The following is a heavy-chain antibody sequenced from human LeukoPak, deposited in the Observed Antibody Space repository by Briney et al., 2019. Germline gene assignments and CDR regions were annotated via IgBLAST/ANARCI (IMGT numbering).Heavy chain of an antibody. CDR1: GDTLTELS. D-gene: IGHD3-16*01. Sequence: ASVKVSCKVSGDTLTELSTHWVRQAPGKGLEWMGGFDPEHGEMIYAQKLQGRVTMTEDRSTDTAYMELSSLRSDDTAVYYCARIGDYHLLERFDNWGQGTLVTVSS. V-gene: IGHV1-24*01. CDR3: ARIGDYHLLERFDN. J-gene: IGHJ4*02. CDR2: FDPEHGEM.